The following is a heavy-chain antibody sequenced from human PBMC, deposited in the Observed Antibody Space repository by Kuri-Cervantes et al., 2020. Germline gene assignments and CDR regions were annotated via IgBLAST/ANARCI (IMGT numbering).Heavy chain of an antibody. CDR1: GGSISSGGYS. CDR2: IYHSGST. V-gene: IGHV4-30-2*01. J-gene: IGHJ4*02. D-gene: IGHD6-19*01. CDR3: ARDYFRSGWYGGVGY. Sequence: SETLSLTCAVSGGSISSGGYSWSWVRQPPGKGLEWIGYIYHSGSTYYNPSLKSRVTISVDTSKNQFSLKLSSVTAADTAVYYCARDYFRSGWYGGVGYWGQGTLVTVSS.